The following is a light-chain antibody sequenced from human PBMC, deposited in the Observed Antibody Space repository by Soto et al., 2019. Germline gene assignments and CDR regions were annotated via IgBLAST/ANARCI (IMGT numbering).Light chain of an antibody. Sequence: QSVLTQPPSVSGTPGQRGSLSCSGTSSNIGSNTVNWYLQFPGAAPKLLIYSDNQRPSGFPDRFSGSKSGTSASLAISGLQSEDEADYYCATWDDSLNGGVFGGGTKLPV. CDR1: SSNIGSNT. V-gene: IGLV1-44*01. CDR3: ATWDDSLNGGV. CDR2: SDN. J-gene: IGLJ2*01.